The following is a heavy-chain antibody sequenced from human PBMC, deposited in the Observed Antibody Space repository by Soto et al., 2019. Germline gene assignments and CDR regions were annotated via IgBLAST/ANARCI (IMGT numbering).Heavy chain of an antibody. V-gene: IGHV3-23*01. CDR3: ARDRTRSSVPQRYFDL. J-gene: IGHJ2*01. Sequence: EERLSESGGGLIQPGGSLRLSCAASGFRFRLYALSWVRQAPGKGLEWVSESSSDGGSTSYPDSVRGRFIISRDRSKKTLYLQMNDVKFEDTAVYFCARDRTRSSVPQRYFDLWSRGTLVTVTS. CDR1: GFRFRLYA. CDR2: SSSDGGST.